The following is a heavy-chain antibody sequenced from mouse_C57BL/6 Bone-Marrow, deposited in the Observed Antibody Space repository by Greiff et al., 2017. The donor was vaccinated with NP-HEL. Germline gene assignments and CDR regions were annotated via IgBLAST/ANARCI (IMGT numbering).Heavy chain of an antibody. CDR1: GYSITSDY. J-gene: IGHJ2*01. Sequence: VQLKQSGPGLAKPSQTLSLTCSVTGYSITSDYWNWIRKFPGNKLEYMGYISYSGSTYYNPSLKRRISITRDTSKNQYYLQLNSVTTEDTATYYCARSYYGSRENYFDYWGQGTTLTVSS. CDR2: ISYSGST. CDR3: ARSYYGSRENYFDY. D-gene: IGHD1-1*01. V-gene: IGHV3-8*01.